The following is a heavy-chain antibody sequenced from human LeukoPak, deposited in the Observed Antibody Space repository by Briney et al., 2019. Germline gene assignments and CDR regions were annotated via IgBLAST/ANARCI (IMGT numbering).Heavy chain of an antibody. V-gene: IGHV3-66*01. CDR2: IYSGGST. Sequence: PGGSLRLSCAASGFTVSSNYMSWVRQAPGKGLEWVSVIYSGGSTYYADSVKGRFTISRDNSKNTLYLQMNSLRAEDTAVYYCARSPSERGGHCTSTICSYYYMNVWGKGTTVTVSS. CDR3: ARSPSERGGHCTSTICSYYYMNV. J-gene: IGHJ6*03. D-gene: IGHD2-2*01. CDR1: GFTVSSNY.